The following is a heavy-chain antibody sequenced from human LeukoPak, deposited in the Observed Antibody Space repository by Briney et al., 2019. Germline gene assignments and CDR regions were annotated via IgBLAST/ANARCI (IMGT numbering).Heavy chain of an antibody. Sequence: GGSLRLSCAASGFTFSSYAMNRVRQGPGKGLEWVSGISGSGGSTYYADSVKGRFTISRDNSKNTMYMQMTNLRAEDTAVYYCARDHQGYCSGGSCTSFDYWGQGTLVTVSS. CDR3: ARDHQGYCSGGSCTSFDY. CDR1: GFTFSSYA. CDR2: ISGSGGST. V-gene: IGHV3-23*01. J-gene: IGHJ4*02. D-gene: IGHD2-15*01.